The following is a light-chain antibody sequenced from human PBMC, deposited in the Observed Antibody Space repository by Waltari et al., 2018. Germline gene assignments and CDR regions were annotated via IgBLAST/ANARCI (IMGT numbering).Light chain of an antibody. CDR3: QSADSSGTYVV. CDR1: ALPKQH. CDR2: KDS. V-gene: IGLV3-25*03. J-gene: IGLJ2*01. Sequence: SYELTQPPSVSVSPGQTARITCSGDALPKQHASWYQQKPVRAPIVVIYKDSERPSGIPERFSGSNSGTTVTLTISGVQAEDEADYYCQSADSSGTYVVFGGGTNLTVL.